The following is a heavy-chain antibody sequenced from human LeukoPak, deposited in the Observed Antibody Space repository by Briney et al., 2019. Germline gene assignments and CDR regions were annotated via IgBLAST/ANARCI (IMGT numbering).Heavy chain of an antibody. CDR3: VRGIGWQPDY. D-gene: IGHD6-19*01. V-gene: IGHV3-7*03. J-gene: IGHJ4*02. CDR2: IRQEGRKK. CDR1: PGITFSDYW. Sequence: GGSLRLSCAASPGITFSDYWMNWVRQAPGKGLEWVAIIRQEGRKKHYLDSVKRRFTISKDNAKSSVYLQINSLRAEDTAVYYCVRGIGWQPDYWGQGTLVTVSS.